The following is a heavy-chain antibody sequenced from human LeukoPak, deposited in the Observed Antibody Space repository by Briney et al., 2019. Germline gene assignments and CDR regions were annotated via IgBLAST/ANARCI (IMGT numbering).Heavy chain of an antibody. V-gene: IGHV3-30*14. J-gene: IGHJ5*02. CDR3: AREQRDTAMVNFANNWFDP. CDR2: ISYDGSNK. CDR1: GFTFSSYA. Sequence: GGSLRLSCAASGFTFSSYAMHWVRQAPGKGLEWVAVISYDGSNKYYADSVKGRFTISRDNSKNTLYLQMNSLRAEDTAVYYCAREQRDTAMVNFANNWFDPWGQGTLVTVSS. D-gene: IGHD5-18*01.